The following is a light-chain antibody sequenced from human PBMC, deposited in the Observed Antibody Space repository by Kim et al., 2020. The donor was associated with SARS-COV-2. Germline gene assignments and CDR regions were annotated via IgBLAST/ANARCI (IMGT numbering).Light chain of an antibody. CDR2: DVS. CDR3: CSYAGSYSYV. V-gene: IGLV2-11*01. Sequence: QSALTQPRSVSGSPGQSVTISCTGTSSDIGGYNHLSWYQQYPGKAPKLMIYDVSKRPSGVPDRFSASKSGNTASLTISGLQVEDEADYYCCSYAGSYSYVFGTGTKVTVL. J-gene: IGLJ1*01. CDR1: SSDIGGYNH.